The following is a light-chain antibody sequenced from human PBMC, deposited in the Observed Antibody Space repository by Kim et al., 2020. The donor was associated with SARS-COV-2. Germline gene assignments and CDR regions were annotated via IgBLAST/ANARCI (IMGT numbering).Light chain of an antibody. Sequence: DIQMTQSPSSLAASVGDRVTITCRASLNINSFLNWYQQRPGKAPKLLIYAASTLQIGVPSRFSGSGSGTDFTLTITSLQPEDFATYYCQQSHTAPLLTFGGGTKVDIK. V-gene: IGKV1-39*01. CDR2: AAS. CDR3: QQSHTAPLLT. J-gene: IGKJ4*01. CDR1: LNINSF.